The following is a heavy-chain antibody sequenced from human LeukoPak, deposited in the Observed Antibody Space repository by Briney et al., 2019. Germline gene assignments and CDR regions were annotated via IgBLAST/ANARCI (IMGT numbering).Heavy chain of an antibody. CDR1: GFTFSTDS. Sequence: GGSLRLSCAASGFTFSTDSMNWVRQAPGKGLEWVSSISSSSGYIHYADSVKGRFTISRDNAKNSLYLQMNSLRDTDTAVYYCARGKVGYSYFDYWGQGTLVTVSS. CDR3: ARGKVGYSYFDY. D-gene: IGHD5-18*01. J-gene: IGHJ4*02. V-gene: IGHV3-21*01. CDR2: ISSSSGYI.